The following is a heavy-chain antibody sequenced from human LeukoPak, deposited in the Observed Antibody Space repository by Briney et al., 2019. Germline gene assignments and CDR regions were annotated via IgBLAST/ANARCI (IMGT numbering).Heavy chain of an antibody. D-gene: IGHD3-22*01. CDR3: AKGDAYYYDSSGSNLRY. CDR2: ISGSGGST. CDR1: GFTFSSYA. V-gene: IGHV3-23*01. Sequence: RRGSLRLSCVASGFTFSSYAMSWVRQASGKGLEWVSAISGSGGSTYYADSVKGRFTISRDNSKNTLYLQMNSLRAEDTAVYYCAKGDAYYYDSSGSNLRYWGQGTLVSVSS. J-gene: IGHJ4*02.